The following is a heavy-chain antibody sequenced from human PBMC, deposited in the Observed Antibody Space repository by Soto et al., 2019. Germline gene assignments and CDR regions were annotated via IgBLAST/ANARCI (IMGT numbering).Heavy chain of an antibody. J-gene: IGHJ4*02. V-gene: IGHV3-30-3*01. CDR1: GFTFSSYA. D-gene: IGHD3-10*01. CDR3: ARPRSLAGGIDY. CDR2: ISYDGSNK. Sequence: GGSLRLSCAASGFTFSSYAMHWVRQAPGKGLEWVAVISYDGSNKYYADSVKGRFTISRDNSKNTLYLQMNSLRAEDTAVYYCARPRSLAGGIDYWGQGTLVTVSS.